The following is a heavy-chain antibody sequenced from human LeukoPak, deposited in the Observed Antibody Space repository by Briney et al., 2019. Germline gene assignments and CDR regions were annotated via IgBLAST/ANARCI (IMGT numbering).Heavy chain of an antibody. D-gene: IGHD2-2*01. Sequence: GGSLRLSCAASGFTFSSYSMNWVRQAPGKGLEWVSSISSSSSNIYYADSVKGRFTISRDNAKNSLYLQMNSLRAEDTAVFYCARFTGYCSGTSCYPNASDIWGQGTMVTVSS. CDR1: GFTFSSYS. J-gene: IGHJ3*02. CDR2: ISSSSSNI. CDR3: ARFTGYCSGTSCYPNASDI. V-gene: IGHV3-21*04.